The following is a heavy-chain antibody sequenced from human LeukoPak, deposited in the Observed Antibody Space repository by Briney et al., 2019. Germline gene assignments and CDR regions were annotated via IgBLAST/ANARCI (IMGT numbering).Heavy chain of an antibody. CDR2: INPDSGAT. V-gene: IGHV1-2*02. D-gene: IGHD6-19*01. CDR3: ARGRGAVAGRRRNWFDP. Sequence: ASVKVSCKASGYTFTGFYMHWVRQAPGQGLEWMGWINPDSGATDYAQKFQGRVTMTRDTSITTAYMELSSLRSEDTAVYYCARGRGAVAGRRRNWFDPWGQGTLVTVSS. J-gene: IGHJ5*02. CDR1: GYTFTGFY.